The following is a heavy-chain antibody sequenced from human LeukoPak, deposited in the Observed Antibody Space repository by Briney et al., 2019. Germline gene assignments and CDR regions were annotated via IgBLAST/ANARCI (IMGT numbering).Heavy chain of an antibody. CDR3: ARGRETGGYCSSTSCYAVGYYLDY. CDR2: IYYSGST. Sequence: SETLSLTCTVSGGSISSYYWSWIRQPPGKGLEWIGYIYYSGSTNYNPSLRSRVTISVDTSKNQFSLKLSSVTAADTAVYYCARGRETGGYCSSTSCYAVGYYLDYWGQGTLVTVSS. V-gene: IGHV4-59*01. D-gene: IGHD2-2*03. J-gene: IGHJ4*02. CDR1: GGSISSYY.